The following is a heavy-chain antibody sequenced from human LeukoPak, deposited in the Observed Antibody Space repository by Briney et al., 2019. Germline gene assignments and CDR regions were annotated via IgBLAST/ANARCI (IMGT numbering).Heavy chain of an antibody. CDR1: GFTFGDFA. CDR3: TRAPSDILTGYSFDY. Sequence: GGSLRLSCTASGFTFGDFALSWVRQAPGKGLEWVGFIRTKADGGTTEHAASVKGRFSISRDDSKNIAYLQMDSLKTEDTAVYYCTRAPSDILTGYSFDYWGQGTLVAVSS. CDR2: IRTKADGGTT. J-gene: IGHJ4*02. V-gene: IGHV3-49*04. D-gene: IGHD3-9*01.